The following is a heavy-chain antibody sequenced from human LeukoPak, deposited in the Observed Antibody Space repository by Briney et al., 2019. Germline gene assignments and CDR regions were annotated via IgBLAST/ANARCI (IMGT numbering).Heavy chain of an antibody. CDR1: GYTFTSYD. D-gene: IGHD3-3*01. J-gene: IGHJ6*02. V-gene: IGHV1-8*01. CDR2: MNPNSGNT. Sequence: ASVKVSCKASGYTFTSYDINWVRQATGPGLEWMGWMNPNSGNTGYAQKFQGRVTMTRNTSISTAYMELGRLISDDTAVYYCARDSPHSYYDFWSGYFRSGFDYYYGMDVWGQGTTVTVSS. CDR3: ARDSPHSYYDFWSGYFRSGFDYYYGMDV.